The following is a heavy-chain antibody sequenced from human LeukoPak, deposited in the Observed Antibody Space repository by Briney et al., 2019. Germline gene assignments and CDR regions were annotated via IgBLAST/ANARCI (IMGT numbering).Heavy chain of an antibody. Sequence: SETLSLTCAVYGGSFSGYYWSWIRQPPGKGLEWIGEINHSGSTNYNPSLKSRVTISVDTSKNQFSLKLSSVTAADTAVYYCASGIAAAGRLRAPHNLDYWGQGTLVTVSS. V-gene: IGHV4-34*01. J-gene: IGHJ4*02. CDR2: INHSGST. CDR3: ASGIAAAGRLRAPHNLDY. CDR1: GGSFSGYY. D-gene: IGHD6-13*01.